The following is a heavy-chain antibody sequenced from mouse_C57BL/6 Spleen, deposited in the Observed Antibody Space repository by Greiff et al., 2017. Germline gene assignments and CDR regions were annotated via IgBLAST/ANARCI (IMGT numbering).Heavy chain of an antibody. Sequence: EVKLQESGGDLVKPGGSLKLSCAASGFTFSSYGMSWVRQTPDKRLEWVATISSGGSYTYYPDSVKGRFTISRDNAKNTLYLQMSSLKSEDTAMYYCARHGSNYVGFDYWGQGTTLTVSS. J-gene: IGHJ2*01. CDR1: GFTFSSYG. V-gene: IGHV5-6*01. CDR2: ISSGGSYT. CDR3: ARHGSNYVGFDY. D-gene: IGHD2-5*01.